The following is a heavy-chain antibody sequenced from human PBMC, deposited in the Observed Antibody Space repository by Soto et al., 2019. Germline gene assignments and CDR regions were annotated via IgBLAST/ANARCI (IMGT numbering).Heavy chain of an antibody. Sequence: QVQLQESGPGLLKPSETLSLTCFVSGGSVRSYYWNWIRQPPGKGLEWIGYIHYSGSTNYNPSLKSRVTISVDTSKNQFSLKLRSVTAADTAVYYCAPSTSWDNLFDPWGQGTLVTVSS. V-gene: IGHV4-59*02. CDR1: GGSVRSYY. CDR3: APSTSWDNLFDP. CDR2: IHYSGST. D-gene: IGHD2-2*01. J-gene: IGHJ5*02.